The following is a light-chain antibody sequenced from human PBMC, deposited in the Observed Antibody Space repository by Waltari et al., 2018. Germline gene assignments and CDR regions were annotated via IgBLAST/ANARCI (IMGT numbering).Light chain of an antibody. Sequence: DIQMTQSPSSLSASVGDRVTITCRASQSISSYLNWYQHKPGKAPKLLIYAASSLQSEVPSRFSGSGSGTDFTLTISSLQPEDFATYYCQQSYSTPRTFGQGTKVEIK. J-gene: IGKJ1*01. CDR3: QQSYSTPRT. CDR2: AAS. CDR1: QSISSY. V-gene: IGKV1-39*01.